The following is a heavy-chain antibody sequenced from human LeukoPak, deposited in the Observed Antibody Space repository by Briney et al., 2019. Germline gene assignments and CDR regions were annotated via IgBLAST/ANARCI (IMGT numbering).Heavy chain of an antibody. CDR3: ARDRRSSGYPYYYYYYMDV. V-gene: IGHV4-61*01. J-gene: IGHJ6*03. CDR1: GGSISSSSYY. Sequence: SETLSLTCTVSGGSISSSSYYWGWIRQPPGKGLEWIGYIYYSRSTNYNPSLKSRVTISVDTSKNQFSLKLSSVTAADTAVYYCARDRRSSGYPYYYYYYMDVWGKGTTVTVSS. CDR2: IYYSRST. D-gene: IGHD6-19*01.